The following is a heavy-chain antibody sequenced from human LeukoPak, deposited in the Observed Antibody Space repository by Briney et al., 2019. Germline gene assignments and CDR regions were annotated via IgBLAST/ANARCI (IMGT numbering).Heavy chain of an antibody. J-gene: IGHJ4*02. D-gene: IGHD2-15*01. CDR3: ARVAPNRRYCSGGSCLNYFDY. V-gene: IGHV1-18*01. Sequence: ASVKVSCKTSGYTFTSYGISWVRQAPGQGLEWMGWISAYNGNTNYPQKLQGRVTMTTDTSTSTAYMELRSLRSDDTAVYYCARVAPNRRYCSGGSCLNYFDYWGQETLVTVSS. CDR2: ISAYNGNT. CDR1: GYTFTSYG.